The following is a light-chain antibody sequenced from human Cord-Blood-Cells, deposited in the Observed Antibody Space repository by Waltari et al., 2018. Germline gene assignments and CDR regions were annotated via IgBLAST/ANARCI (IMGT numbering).Light chain of an antibody. CDR2: DAS. V-gene: IGKV3-11*01. J-gene: IGKJ1*01. CDR1: QSVSSY. CDR3: QQRSNWPPT. Sequence: EIVLTQSPATLSLSPGERSTLSCRARQSVSSYLAWYQQKHGQTPRLLIYDASNRATGIPARFSGSGSGTDVTLTISSREPEDFAVYYCQQRSNWPPTFGQGTKVEIK.